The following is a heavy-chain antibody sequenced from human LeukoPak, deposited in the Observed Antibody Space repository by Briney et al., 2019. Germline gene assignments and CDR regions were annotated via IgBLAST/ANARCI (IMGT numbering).Heavy chain of an antibody. CDR3: ARGSGTYRAFDM. CDR1: GFTFSNYS. V-gene: IGHV3-48*04. D-gene: IGHD3-10*01. Sequence: GGSLRLSCAASGFTFSNYSMNWVRQAPGKGLEWVSYISSSSSTIYYAHSVEGRFTISRDDAKNSLYLQMNSLRAEDTAVYSCARGSGTYRAFDMWGQGTVVTVSS. J-gene: IGHJ3*02. CDR2: ISSSSSTI.